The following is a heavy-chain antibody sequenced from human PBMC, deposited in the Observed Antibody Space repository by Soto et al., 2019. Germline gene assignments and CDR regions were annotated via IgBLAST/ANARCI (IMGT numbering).Heavy chain of an antibody. J-gene: IGHJ6*02. Sequence: QVQLQASGPGLVKPSDTLSLTCTVSGDSIGTYNWGWIRQPPGKRLEWIGYIYSNGGTSYNPALKRRGTISADTSTKQFSLRLSSVTAAATAVYYCVRQGIGALHGLVDVWGQGTTVTVSS. CDR3: VRQGIGALHGLVDV. CDR1: GDSIGTYN. CDR2: IYSNGGT. V-gene: IGHV4-59*08. D-gene: IGHD1-26*01.